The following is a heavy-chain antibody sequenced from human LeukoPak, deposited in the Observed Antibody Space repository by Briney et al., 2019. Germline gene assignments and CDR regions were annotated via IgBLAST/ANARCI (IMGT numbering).Heavy chain of an antibody. V-gene: IGHV4-61*02. CDR3: AREKGGYCSSTSCYSGPKRYYYYYMDV. CDR2: IYTCGST. Sequence: PSDTLTLTCSVSGGSISSGSYYGSWIRQPAGKGLEWIGRIYTCGSTNYNPYLTSRVTISLDTSENQFSLKLSSVTAADTAVYYCAREKGGYCSSTSCYSGPKRYYYYYMDVWGKGTTVTISS. CDR1: GGSISSGSYY. D-gene: IGHD2-2*03. J-gene: IGHJ6*03.